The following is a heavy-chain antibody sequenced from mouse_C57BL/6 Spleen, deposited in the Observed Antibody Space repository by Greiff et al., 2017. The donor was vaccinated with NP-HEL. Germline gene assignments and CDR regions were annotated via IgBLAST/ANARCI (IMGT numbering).Heavy chain of an antibody. CDR2: INPSTGGT. D-gene: IGHD1-2*01. J-gene: IGHJ3*01. CDR3: AHYDGPAWFAY. V-gene: IGHV1-42*01. CDR1: GYSFTGYY. Sequence: VQLQQSGPELVKPGASVKISCKASGYSFTGYYMNWVKQSPEKSLEWIGEINPSTGGTTYNQKFKAKATLTVDKSSSTAYMQLKSLTSEDSAVYYCAHYDGPAWFAYWGQGTLVTVSA.